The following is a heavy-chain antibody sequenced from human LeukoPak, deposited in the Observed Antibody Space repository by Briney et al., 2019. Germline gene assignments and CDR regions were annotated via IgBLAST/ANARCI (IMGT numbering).Heavy chain of an antibody. J-gene: IGHJ4*02. CDR3: ARGRVAAAGTSYFDY. D-gene: IGHD6-13*01. V-gene: IGHV4-34*01. CDR1: GGSFSGYY. CDR2: INHSGST. Sequence: PSETLSLTCAVYGGSFSGYYWSWLRQPPGKGLEWIGEINHSGSTNYNPSLKSRVTISVDTSKNQFSLKLSSVTAADTAVYYCARGRVAAAGTSYFDYWGQGTLVTVSS.